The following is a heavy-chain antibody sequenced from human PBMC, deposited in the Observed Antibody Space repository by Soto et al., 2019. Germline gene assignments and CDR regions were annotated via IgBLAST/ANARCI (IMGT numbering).Heavy chain of an antibody. CDR2: VWYDGTNK. Sequence: QVRLVESGGGVVQPGRSLRLSCAASGFTFRNFGFHWVRQAPGKGLEWVALVWYDGTNKYYAESLKGRVSISRDNSKNTLYLEMKSLRAEDTAVYYCARDGDIEGGPPPKNYAMDVRGQGTTVTVSS. V-gene: IGHV3-33*08. CDR3: ARDGDIEGGPPPKNYAMDV. D-gene: IGHD5-12*01. J-gene: IGHJ6*02. CDR1: GFTFRNFG.